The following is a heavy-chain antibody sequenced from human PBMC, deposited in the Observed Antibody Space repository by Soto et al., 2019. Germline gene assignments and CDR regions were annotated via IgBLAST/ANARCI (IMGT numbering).Heavy chain of an antibody. D-gene: IGHD3-22*01. Sequence: GASVKVSCKASGGTFSSYAISWVRQAPGQGLEWMGGIIPIFGTANYAQKFQGRVTITADESTSTAYMELSSLRSEDTAVYYCARKGDYYDSSGYFNWFDPWGQGTLVTVSS. V-gene: IGHV1-69*13. CDR2: IIPIFGTA. CDR3: ARKGDYYDSSGYFNWFDP. CDR1: GGTFSSYA. J-gene: IGHJ5*02.